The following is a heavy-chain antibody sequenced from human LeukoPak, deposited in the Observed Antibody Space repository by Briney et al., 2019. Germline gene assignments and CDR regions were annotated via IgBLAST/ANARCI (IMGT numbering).Heavy chain of an antibody. D-gene: IGHD3-9*01. Sequence: GGSLRLSCAASGFTVSSYYMNWVRQAPGKGLEWVSVIYSNGSTYYADSVKGRFTISRDSSKNTLCLQMNSLRAEDTAVYYCARSLLRYFDWLSEFDYWGQGTLVTVSS. CDR1: GFTVSSYY. CDR2: IYSNGST. V-gene: IGHV3-66*01. J-gene: IGHJ4*02. CDR3: ARSLLRYFDWLSEFDY.